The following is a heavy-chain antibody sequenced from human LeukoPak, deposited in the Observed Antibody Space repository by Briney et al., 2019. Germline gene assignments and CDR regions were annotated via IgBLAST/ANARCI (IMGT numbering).Heavy chain of an antibody. J-gene: IGHJ1*01. CDR2: ISYSSDNI. CDR1: GFTFSTSS. D-gene: IGHD2/OR15-2a*01. Sequence: GGSLRLSCTASGFTFSTSSMNWVRQAPGKGLEWVSYISYSSDNIQYADSVRGRFTSSRDNADNSLYLQMNSLRAEDTAVYYCTRDSWGVGYCDNTYCGWGQGTLVTVSS. CDR3: TRDSWGVGYCDNTYCG. V-gene: IGHV3-48*04.